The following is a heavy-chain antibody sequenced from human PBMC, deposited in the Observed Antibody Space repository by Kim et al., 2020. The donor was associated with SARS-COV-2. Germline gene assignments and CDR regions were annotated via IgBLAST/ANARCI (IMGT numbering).Heavy chain of an antibody. Sequence: QKFQGRVTMTRDTSTSTVYMELSSLRSEDTAVYYCARADFWSGYYGTFDYWGQGTLVTVSS. V-gene: IGHV1-46*01. J-gene: IGHJ4*02. D-gene: IGHD3-3*01. CDR3: ARADFWSGYYGTFDY.